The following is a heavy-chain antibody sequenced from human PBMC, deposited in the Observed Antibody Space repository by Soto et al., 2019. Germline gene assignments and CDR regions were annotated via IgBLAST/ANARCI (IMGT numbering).Heavy chain of an antibody. V-gene: IGHV1-18*04. CDR2: ISAYNGNT. CDR3: AREDIVVVPAAIGYYYGMDV. J-gene: IGHJ6*02. D-gene: IGHD2-2*02. CDR1: VYTFTSYG. Sequence: XSVKVSCKASVYTFTSYGISWVRQAPGQGLEWMGWISAYNGNTNYAQKLQGRVTMTTDTSTSTAYMELRSLRSDDTAVYYCAREDIVVVPAAIGYYYGMDVWGQGTTVTVSS.